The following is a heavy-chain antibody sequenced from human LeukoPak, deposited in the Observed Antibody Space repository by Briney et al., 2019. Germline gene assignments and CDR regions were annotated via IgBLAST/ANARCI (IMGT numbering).Heavy chain of an antibody. Sequence: GGSLRLSCAASGFTFSSYSMLWVRQAPGKGLEWVSYISSSSSTIYYADSVKGRFTISRDNAKNSLYLQMNTLRAEDTAVYYCARDQYYDVSTYYEIDYWGQGTLVTVSS. V-gene: IGHV3-48*01. CDR3: ARDQYYDVSTYYEIDY. J-gene: IGHJ4*02. CDR1: GFTFSSYS. D-gene: IGHD3-22*01. CDR2: ISSSSSTI.